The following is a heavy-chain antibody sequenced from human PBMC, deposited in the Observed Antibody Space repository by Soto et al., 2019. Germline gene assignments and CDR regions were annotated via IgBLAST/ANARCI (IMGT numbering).Heavy chain of an antibody. CDR1: GFTFSSYG. CDR3: ARDRYYDYYYYGMDV. J-gene: IGHJ6*02. D-gene: IGHD3-10*01. CDR2: IWYDGSNK. V-gene: IGHV3-33*01. Sequence: QVQLVESGGVVVQPGRSLRLSCAASGFTFSSYGMHWVRQAPGKGLEWVAVIWYDGSNKYYADSVKGRFTISRDNSKNTLYLQMNSLRAEDTAVYYCARDRYYDYYYYGMDVWGQGTTVTVSS.